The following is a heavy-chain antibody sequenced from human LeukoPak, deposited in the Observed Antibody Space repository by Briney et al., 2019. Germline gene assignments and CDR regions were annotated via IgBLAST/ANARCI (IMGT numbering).Heavy chain of an antibody. V-gene: IGHV3-11*01. CDR3: ATPTGIAVAGSRGGVDY. CDR1: GFTSSDYY. J-gene: IGHJ4*02. D-gene: IGHD6-19*01. CDR2: ISSSGSTI. Sequence: GGSLRLSCAASGFTSSDYYMSWIRQAPGKGLEWVSYISSSGSTIYYADSVKGRFTISRDNAKNSLYLQMNSLRAEDTAVYYCATPTGIAVAGSRGGVDYWGQGTLVTVSS.